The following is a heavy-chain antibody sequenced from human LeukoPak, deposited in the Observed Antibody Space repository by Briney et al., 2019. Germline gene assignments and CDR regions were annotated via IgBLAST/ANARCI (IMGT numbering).Heavy chain of an antibody. CDR1: GGTFSSYA. D-gene: IGHD6-19*01. CDR3: ARDLDSSGLLDY. J-gene: IGHJ4*02. Sequence: SVKVSCKASGGTFSSYAISWVRQAPGQGLEWMGGIIPIFGTANYAQKFQGRVTITTDESTSTAYMELSSLRSDDTAVYYCARDLDSSGLLDYWGQGTLVTVSS. CDR2: IIPIFGTA. V-gene: IGHV1-69*05.